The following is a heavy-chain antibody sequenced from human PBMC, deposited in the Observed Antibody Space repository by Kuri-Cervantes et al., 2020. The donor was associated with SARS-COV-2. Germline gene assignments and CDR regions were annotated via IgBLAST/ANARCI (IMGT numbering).Heavy chain of an antibody. CDR2: IYYSGRT. CDR3: AGAKYYYDSSGYYYVEGWFDP. V-gene: IGHV4-61*01. CDR1: GGSVSSGSYY. D-gene: IGHD3-22*01. Sequence: GSLRLSCTVSGGSVSSGSYYWSWIRQPPGKGLEWIGYIYYSGRTNYNPSLKSRVTISVDTSKNQFSLKLSSVTAADTAVYYCAGAKYYYDSSGYYYVEGWFDPWGQGTLVTVSS. J-gene: IGHJ5*02.